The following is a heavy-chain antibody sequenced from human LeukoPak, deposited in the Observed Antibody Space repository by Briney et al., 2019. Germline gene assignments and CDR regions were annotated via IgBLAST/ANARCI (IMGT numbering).Heavy chain of an antibody. CDR3: ARVGYDYSFDS. CDR1: GGSVTTSSYY. D-gene: IGHD5-12*01. CDR2: IYYSGST. J-gene: IGHJ4*02. V-gene: IGHV4-39*07. Sequence: PSETLSLTCTVSGGSVTTSSYYWGWIRQPPGKGLEWIGSIYYSGSTYYNPSLKSRVTISADTSKNQFSLKLTSVTAADTAVYFCARVGYDYSFDSWGQGTLVTVSS.